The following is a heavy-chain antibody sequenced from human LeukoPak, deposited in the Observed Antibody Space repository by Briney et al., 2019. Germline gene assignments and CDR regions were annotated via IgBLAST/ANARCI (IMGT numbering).Heavy chain of an antibody. Sequence: PGGSLRLSCAASGFTVSSNYMSWVRQAPGKGLEWVSVIYSGGSTYYADSVKGRFTISRDNSKNTLYLRMNSLRAEDTAVYYCASQGLGYCGGGSCYRFDYWGQGTLVTVSS. CDR2: IYSGGST. D-gene: IGHD2-15*01. V-gene: IGHV3-53*01. CDR3: ASQGLGYCGGGSCYRFDY. CDR1: GFTVSSNY. J-gene: IGHJ4*02.